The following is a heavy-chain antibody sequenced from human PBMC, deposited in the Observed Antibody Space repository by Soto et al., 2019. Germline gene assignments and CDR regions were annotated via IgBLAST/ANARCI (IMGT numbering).Heavy chain of an antibody. CDR2: INAGNGNT. CDR3: ASVSGYDFRNWFDP. CDR1: GYTFTSYA. Sequence: ASVKVSCKASGYTFTSYAMHWVRQAPGQRLEWMGWINAGNGNTKYSQKFQGRVTMTTDTSTSTAYMEVRSLRSEDTAVYYCASVSGYDFRNWFDPWGQGTLVTVSS. V-gene: IGHV1-3*01. D-gene: IGHD5-12*01. J-gene: IGHJ5*02.